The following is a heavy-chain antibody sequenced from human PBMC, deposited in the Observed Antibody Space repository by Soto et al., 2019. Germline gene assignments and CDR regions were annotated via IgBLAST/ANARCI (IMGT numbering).Heavy chain of an antibody. V-gene: IGHV4-59*01. J-gene: IGHJ4*02. D-gene: IGHD5-18*01. CDR3: AKAYTYGLSYFDS. Sequence: SETLSLTCTVSGGSISSYYWSWIRQSPGKGLEWIGYIYYSRSTNYNPSLKSRATISVDTSKNQFSLRLRSVTAADTAVYYCAKAYTYGLSYFDSWGQGTLVTVSS. CDR2: IYYSRST. CDR1: GGSISSYY.